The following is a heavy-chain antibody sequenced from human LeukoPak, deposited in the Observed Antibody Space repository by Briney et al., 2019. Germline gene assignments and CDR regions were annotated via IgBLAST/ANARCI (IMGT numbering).Heavy chain of an antibody. CDR2: ISFDGTNK. V-gene: IGHV3-30*03. CDR3: ARDMYDNGWSSFDY. D-gene: IGHD3-10*01. CDR1: GFTFNSYG. J-gene: IGHJ4*02. Sequence: GRSLRLSCAASGFTFNSYGMHWVRQAPGKGLEWVAVISFDGTNKYYANSVQGRFTISRDNSRNTLYLQMNSLRAEDTALYYCARDMYDNGWSSFDYWGQGTLVTVSS.